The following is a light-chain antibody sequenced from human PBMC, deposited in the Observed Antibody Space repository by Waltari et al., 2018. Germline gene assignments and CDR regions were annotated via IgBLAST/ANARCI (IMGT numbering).Light chain of an antibody. V-gene: IGLV2-11*01. J-gene: IGLJ3*02. CDR3: CSFEGTWV. Sequence: QSALTQPHAVSGSVGESVTISCTGTGSDYVSWYPQLPGKAPKLLIYDIFQRPSGVPDRFFGSKSGNSASLTVSGLQTEDEADYYCCSFEGTWVFGGGTKLTVL. CDR1: GSDY. CDR2: DIF.